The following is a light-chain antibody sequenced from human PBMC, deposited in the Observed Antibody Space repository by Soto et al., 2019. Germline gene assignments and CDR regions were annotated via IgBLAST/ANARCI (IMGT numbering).Light chain of an antibody. J-gene: IGLJ2*01. CDR2: EVN. CDR3: SSYTSSRTLV. CDR1: STDVGAYNF. V-gene: IGLV2-14*01. Sequence: QSALTQPASVSESPGQSITISCTGTSTDVGAYNFVSWYQKNPGKAPQLIIYEVNYRPSGVSTRFSGSKSGNTASLTISGLQPEDEADYYCSSYTSSRTLVFGGGTQLTVL.